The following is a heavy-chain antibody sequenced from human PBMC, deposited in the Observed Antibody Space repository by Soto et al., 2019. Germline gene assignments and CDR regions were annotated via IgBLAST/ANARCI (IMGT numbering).Heavy chain of an antibody. D-gene: IGHD1-26*01. V-gene: IGHV2-5*02. J-gene: IGHJ5*02. CDR1: GFSLTTTGLG. Sequence: QITLKESGPTLVKRTQTLTLTCTFSGFSLTTTGLGLAWIRQPPGKALEGLALIYRDDNDRYSASLRSRLTITTDTAKNQVVHTLTNVHPADTATYYCAQSRSISPYGFHPWGQGTLVTVSS. CDR3: AQSRSISPYGFHP. CDR2: IYRDDND.